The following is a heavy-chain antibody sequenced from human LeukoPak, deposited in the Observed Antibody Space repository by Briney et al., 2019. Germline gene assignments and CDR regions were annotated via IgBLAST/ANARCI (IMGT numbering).Heavy chain of an antibody. CDR1: GGSLSSYY. CDR2: IYYSGSA. CDR3: ARAPGIAAAGTHFDF. D-gene: IGHD6-13*01. J-gene: IGHJ4*02. V-gene: IGHV4-59*01. Sequence: SETLSLTCTVSGGSLSSYYWSWIRQPPGKGLEWIGYIYYSGSAKYNPSLKSRVTISVDTSKNQFSLKLSSVTAGDTAVYYCARAPGIAAAGTHFDFWGQGTLVTVFS.